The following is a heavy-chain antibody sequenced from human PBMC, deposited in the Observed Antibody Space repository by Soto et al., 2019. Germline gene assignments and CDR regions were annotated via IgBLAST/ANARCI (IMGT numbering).Heavy chain of an antibody. J-gene: IGHJ4*02. CDR1: GFTFSTYW. CDR2: IKTDGTYA. Sequence: EVQLVESGGDLVQPGGSLRLSCAASGFTFSTYWMHWVRQAPGKGLLWVSRIKTDGTYATYADSVKGRFTISRANVKNTLYLQMNSLRVEDGAVYYRAAGGSGYYANWGQGTLVTVSS. CDR3: AAGGSGYYAN. D-gene: IGHD3-22*01. V-gene: IGHV3-74*01.